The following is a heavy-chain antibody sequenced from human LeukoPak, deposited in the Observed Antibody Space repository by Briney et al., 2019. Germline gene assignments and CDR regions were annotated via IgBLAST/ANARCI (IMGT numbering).Heavy chain of an antibody. V-gene: IGHV3-23*01. CDR3: AKAYGDYVGYYYGMDV. Sequence: GGSLRLSCAASGFTFSSYAMSWVRQAPGKGLEWVSAISGSGGSTYYADSVKGRFTISRDNSKNTLCLQMNSLRAEDTAVYYCAKAYGDYVGYYYGMDVWGQGTTVTVSS. D-gene: IGHD4-17*01. J-gene: IGHJ6*02. CDR1: GFTFSSYA. CDR2: ISGSGGST.